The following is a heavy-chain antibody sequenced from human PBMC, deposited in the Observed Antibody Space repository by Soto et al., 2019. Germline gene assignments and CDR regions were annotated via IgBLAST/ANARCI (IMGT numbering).Heavy chain of an antibody. CDR3: AKDAGSTEYFFAS. Sequence: QVQVVESGGGVVQPGRSLRLSCAASGFTFRTYAMHWVRQAPGKGLEWVAVISHDGSNTYYGDSVKGRFTNSRDNSKSTLSWQMNSLRPEDTGVYYCAKDAGSTEYFFASWGQGTLVSVSS. V-gene: IGHV3-30*18. CDR2: ISHDGSNT. CDR1: GFTFRTYA. J-gene: IGHJ4*02.